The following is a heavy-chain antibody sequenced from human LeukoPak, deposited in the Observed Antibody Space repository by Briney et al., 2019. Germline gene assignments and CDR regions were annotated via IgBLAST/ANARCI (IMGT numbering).Heavy chain of an antibody. Sequence: PSETLSLTCSVSGDSISGSRYYWGWTRPPPGKGRVCLGSIYYSESHYSNPSLKSRVTISVDTSKTQFSLSLDSVTAADTAVYYCAIVSGWYAFDIWGQGTKVTVSS. CDR1: GDSISGSRYY. CDR2: IYYSESH. D-gene: IGHD6-19*01. V-gene: IGHV4-39*01. J-gene: IGHJ3*02. CDR3: AIVSGWYAFDI.